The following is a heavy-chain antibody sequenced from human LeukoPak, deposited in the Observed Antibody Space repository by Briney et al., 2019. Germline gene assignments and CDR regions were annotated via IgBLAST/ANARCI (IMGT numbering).Heavy chain of an antibody. D-gene: IGHD6-6*01. CDR3: ARERYSRSSHDALDL. CDR2: ISSSGSSV. CDR1: EFTFSSHF. V-gene: IGHV3-21*01. Sequence: GGSLRLSCAASEFTFSSHFMNWVRQAPGKGLEWVSSISSSGSSVLYADSLKGRFTISGDNAKNSLYLQMNSLRPEDTAVYYCARERYSRSSHDALDLWGQGTMVTVSS. J-gene: IGHJ3*01.